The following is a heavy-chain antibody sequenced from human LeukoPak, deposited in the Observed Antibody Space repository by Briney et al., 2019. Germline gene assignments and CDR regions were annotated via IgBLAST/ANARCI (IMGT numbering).Heavy chain of an antibody. CDR2: IYYSGST. Sequence: PSETLSLTCTVSGGSISSYYWSWIRQPPGKGLEWIGYIYYSGSTNYNPSLKSRVTISVDTSKNQFSLKLSSVTAADTAVYYCARDAVTTRWAPSYWYFDLWGRGTLVTVSS. J-gene: IGHJ2*01. V-gene: IGHV4-59*01. CDR3: ARDAVTTRWAPSYWYFDL. D-gene: IGHD4-17*01. CDR1: GGSISSYY.